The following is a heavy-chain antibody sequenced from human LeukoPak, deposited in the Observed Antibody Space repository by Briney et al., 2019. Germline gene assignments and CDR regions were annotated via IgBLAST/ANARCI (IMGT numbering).Heavy chain of an antibody. CDR2: INWNGAWT. V-gene: IGHV3-20*04. D-gene: IGHD3-22*01. CDR3: AGYYYDSSRGFDL. J-gene: IGHJ5*02. Sequence: GGSLRLSCAASGFKFDDYGMSWVRQAPGRGLEWVCDINWNGAWTGYADSVKGRFTISRDNAKNSLYLQMNSLRAEDTALYYCAGYYYDSSRGFDLWGQGTLVTVSA. CDR1: GFKFDDYG.